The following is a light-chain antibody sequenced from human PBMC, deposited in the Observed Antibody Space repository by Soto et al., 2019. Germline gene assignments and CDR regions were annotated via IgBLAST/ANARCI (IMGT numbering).Light chain of an antibody. CDR3: QQFYNSPVT. V-gene: IGKV4-1*01. CDR2: WAS. J-gene: IGKJ4*01. CDR1: QNVLSASNDKHL. Sequence: DIVLTQSPDSLAVSLGERATINCKSSQNVLSASNDKHLLSWFQQKPGQPPKLLIYWASTRASGVPGRFSGNESGTDFSLAISRLQAEDVAVYYCQQFYNSPVTFGGGTKVEIK.